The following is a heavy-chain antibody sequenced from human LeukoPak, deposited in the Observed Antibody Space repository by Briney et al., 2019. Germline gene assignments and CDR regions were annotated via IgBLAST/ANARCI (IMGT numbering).Heavy chain of an antibody. CDR2: ITGSGGIT. CDR3: AKDDWNYYYYMDV. D-gene: IGHD3-9*01. J-gene: IGHJ6*03. V-gene: IGHV3-23*01. CDR1: GFAFRNYA. Sequence: GGSLRLSCVASGFAFRNYAMTWVRQAPGKGLEWVSVITGSGGITRYADSVKGRFTISRDNSKNTLYLQMNSLRAEDTAVYYCAKDDWNYYYYMDVWGKGTTVTVSS.